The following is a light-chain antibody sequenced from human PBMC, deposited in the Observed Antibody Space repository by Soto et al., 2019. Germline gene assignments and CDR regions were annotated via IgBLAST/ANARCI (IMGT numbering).Light chain of an antibody. V-gene: IGLV1-40*01. CDR1: SSNLGAGYD. J-gene: IGLJ1*01. Sequence: QSVLTQPPSVSGAPGQRVTISRSVSSSNLGAGYDVQWYQQFPGTAPKLLIYANSARPSGVPDRFSGSKSGTSASLAITGLQAEDEADYYCQSYDSSLIVSKVFGTGTKVTLL. CDR3: QSYDSSLIVSKV. CDR2: ANS.